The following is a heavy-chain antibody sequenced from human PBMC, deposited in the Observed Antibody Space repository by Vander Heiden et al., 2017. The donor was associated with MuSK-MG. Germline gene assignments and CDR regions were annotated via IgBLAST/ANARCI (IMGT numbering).Heavy chain of an antibody. CDR2: MRGCGRST. CDR3: AGIGGDIVVVVASTPESRYYMDV. CDR1: GFPFSSYA. J-gene: IGHJ6*03. Sequence: DVQLLGSGRGVVQLGGALRLSCAASGFPFSSYAMSRVRQAAGKGVGWVLAMRGCGRSTYYADSVKGRFTISRDYSKNTLYLQMNSLRSEDTALYYCAGIGGDIVVVVASTPESRYYMDVWGKGTTVTVSS. D-gene: IGHD2-15*01. V-gene: IGHV3-23*01.